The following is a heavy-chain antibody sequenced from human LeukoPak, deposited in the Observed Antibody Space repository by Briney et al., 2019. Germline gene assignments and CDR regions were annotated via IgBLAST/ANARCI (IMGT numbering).Heavy chain of an antibody. CDR3: ARGRRAAADPYYYYYMDV. V-gene: IGHV3-30-3*01. CDR2: ISYDGSNK. CDR1: GFTFSSYA. Sequence: GGSLRLSCAASGFTFSSYAMHWVRQAPGKGLEWVAVISYDGSNKYYADSVKGRFTISRDNSKNTLYLQINSLRAEDTAVYYCARGRRAAADPYYYYYMDVWGKGTTVTVSS. D-gene: IGHD6-13*01. J-gene: IGHJ6*03.